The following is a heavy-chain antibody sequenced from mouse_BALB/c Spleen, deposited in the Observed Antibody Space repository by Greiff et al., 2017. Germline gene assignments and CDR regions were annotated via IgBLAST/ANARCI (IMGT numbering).Heavy chain of an antibody. V-gene: IGHV1-54*01. Sequence: VQLQESGAELVRPGTSVTVSCKASGYAFTNYLIEWVKQRPGQGLEWIGVINPGSGGNNYNEKFKGKATLTADNSSSTAYMQLSSLTSDDAAVYCCARSYYRYDGWYFDVWGAGTTVTVSS. CDR3: ARSYYRYDGWYFDV. CDR2: INPGSGGN. CDR1: GYAFTNYL. J-gene: IGHJ1*01. D-gene: IGHD2-14*01.